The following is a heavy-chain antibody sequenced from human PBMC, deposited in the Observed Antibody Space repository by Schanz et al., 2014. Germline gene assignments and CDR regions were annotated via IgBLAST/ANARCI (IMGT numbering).Heavy chain of an antibody. CDR2: INYSGSA. CDR1: GGSVSGYF. CDR3: ARGGRYCSGGGCHYPYNDYGMDG. J-gene: IGHJ6*02. Sequence: VQLQQWGAGRLRPAETLSLTCAVYGGSVSGYFWTWIRQSPRKGLEWIGEINYSGSAHYNPSLTSRLTRSMDASKSQLSLKMKSVSAADTAVYYCARGGRYCSGGGCHYPYNDYGMDGWGQGTTVTVSS. D-gene: IGHD2-15*01. V-gene: IGHV4-34*01.